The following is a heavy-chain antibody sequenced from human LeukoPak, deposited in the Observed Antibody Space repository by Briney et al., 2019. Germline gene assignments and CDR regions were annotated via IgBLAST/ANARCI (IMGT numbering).Heavy chain of an antibody. CDR1: GGSISSGGYS. CDR3: AREIVGSSDYPRFDY. J-gene: IGHJ4*02. V-gene: IGHV4-30-4*07. D-gene: IGHD3-22*01. Sequence: KPSETLSLTCAVSGGSISSGGYSWSWIRQPPGKGLEWIGYIYYSGSTYYNPSLKSRVTISVDTSKNQFSLKLSSVTAADTAVYYCAREIVGSSDYPRFDYWGQGTLVTVSS. CDR2: IYYSGST.